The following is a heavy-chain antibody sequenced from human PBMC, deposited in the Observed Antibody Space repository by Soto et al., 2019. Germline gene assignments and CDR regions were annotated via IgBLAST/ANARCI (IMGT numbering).Heavy chain of an antibody. D-gene: IGHD5-12*01. Sequence: GESLKIFCKGSGYSFTSYWIGWVRQMPGKGLEWMGIIYPGDSDTRYSPSFQGQVTISADKSISTAYLQWSSLKASDTAMYYCARHTAQMAPAYYYCGMDVWGQGTTVTVSS. CDR3: ARHTAQMAPAYYYCGMDV. CDR2: IYPGDSDT. CDR1: GYSFTSYW. J-gene: IGHJ6*02. V-gene: IGHV5-51*01.